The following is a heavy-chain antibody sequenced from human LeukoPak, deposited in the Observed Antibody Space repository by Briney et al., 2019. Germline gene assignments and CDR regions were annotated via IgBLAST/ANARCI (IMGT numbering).Heavy chain of an antibody. V-gene: IGHV4-39*01. CDR2: IYYSGST. CDR1: GGSISSSSYY. Sequence: SETLSLTCTVSGGSISSSSYYWGWLRQPPGKGLEWIGSIYYSGSTYYNPSLKSRVTISVDTSKNQFSLKLSSVTAADTAVYYCARRGSRDGYNFALDYWGQGTLVTVSS. CDR3: ARRGSRDGYNFALDY. D-gene: IGHD5-24*01. J-gene: IGHJ4*02.